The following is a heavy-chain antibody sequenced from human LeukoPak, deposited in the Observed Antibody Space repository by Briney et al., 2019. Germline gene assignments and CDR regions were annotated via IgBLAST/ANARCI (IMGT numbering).Heavy chain of an antibody. J-gene: IGHJ6*01. CDR2: IDPNTGGT. CDR3: AREKQFSGYDMDA. CDR1: GYTFTDYF. V-gene: IGHV1-2*02. D-gene: IGHD5-12*01. Sequence: ASVKVSCKASGYTFTDYFIHWVRQAPGPGLEWIGYIDPNTGGTHFAKSFQGGVTMTRDTSLNTVYMEVNSLTSDDTAVYYCAREKQFSGYDMDAWGQGTTVTVSS.